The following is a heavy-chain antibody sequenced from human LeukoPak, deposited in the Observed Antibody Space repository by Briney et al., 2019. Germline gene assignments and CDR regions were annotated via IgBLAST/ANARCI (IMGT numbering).Heavy chain of an antibody. J-gene: IGHJ6*02. CDR3: ARDLTGMDV. Sequence: GGSLRLSCAVSGFTFSNYNMNWVRQAPGKGLEWGSSISSSSRYLYDGDSVKGRFTISRDNAKNSLYLQMDSLRSEDTAVFYCARDLTGMDVWGQGTTVTVSS. CDR2: ISSSSRYL. CDR1: GFTFSNYN. V-gene: IGHV3-21*01. D-gene: IGHD3-9*01.